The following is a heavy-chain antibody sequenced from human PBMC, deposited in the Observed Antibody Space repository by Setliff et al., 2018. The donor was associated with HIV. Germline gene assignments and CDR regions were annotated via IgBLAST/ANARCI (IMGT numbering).Heavy chain of an antibody. CDR1: GASVTNVFYY. Sequence: PSETLSLTCTVSGASVTNVFYYWSWLRQPAGKGLEWIGHIYTSGNSRYTNYNSSLESRVAISLDTSSNQFSLKLSSVTAADTAVYHCAREQVGQLWFLEPDYWGQGTLVTVSS. CDR3: AREQVGQLWFLEPDY. V-gene: IGHV4-61*09. J-gene: IGHJ4*02. D-gene: IGHD5-18*01. CDR2: IYTSGNSRYT.